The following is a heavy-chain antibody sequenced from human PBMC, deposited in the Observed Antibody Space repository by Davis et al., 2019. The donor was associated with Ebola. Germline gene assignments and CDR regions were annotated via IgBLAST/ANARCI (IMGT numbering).Heavy chain of an antibody. V-gene: IGHV3-69-1*01. Sequence: GESLKISCVASGFTFDDYGMHWVRQTPGKGLEWVSVVYVAGNTYYADSVRGRFTISRDNAKDSLYLQMNSLGAEDTAVYYCAREGLCSSASCLDYWGQGTLVTVSS. CDR3: AREGLCSSASCLDY. CDR2: VYVAGNT. CDR1: GFTFDDYG. J-gene: IGHJ4*02. D-gene: IGHD2-2*01.